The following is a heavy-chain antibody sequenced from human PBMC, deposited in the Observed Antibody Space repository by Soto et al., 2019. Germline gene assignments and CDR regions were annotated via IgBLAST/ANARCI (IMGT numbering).Heavy chain of an antibody. V-gene: IGHV4-59*08. J-gene: IGHJ4*02. CDR1: GGPISSFY. D-gene: IGHD4-17*01. Sequence: PSETQPLPCTVFGGPISSFYWRCIRQPPGKGLEWIGYIYYSGSTNYNPSLKSRVTISVDTSKNQFSLKLSSVTAADTAVYYCANSYGDYVSYWGQGTLVTVSS. CDR3: ANSYGDYVSY. CDR2: IYYSGST.